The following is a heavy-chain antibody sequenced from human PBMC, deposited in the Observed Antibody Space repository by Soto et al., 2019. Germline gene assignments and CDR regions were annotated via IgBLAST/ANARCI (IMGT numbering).Heavy chain of an antibody. CDR1: GFTFSTYA. J-gene: IGHJ4*02. V-gene: IGHV3-23*01. Sequence: GGSLRLSCAGSGFTFSTYAMSWVRQAPGKGLEWVSTISGSGGGTHYADSVKGRFTISRDNSKGTLYLQMNSLRAEDTAIYYCAKQEGYTSAWTFGYWGQGTLVTVSS. CDR2: ISGSGGGT. D-gene: IGHD6-19*01. CDR3: AKQEGYTSAWTFGY.